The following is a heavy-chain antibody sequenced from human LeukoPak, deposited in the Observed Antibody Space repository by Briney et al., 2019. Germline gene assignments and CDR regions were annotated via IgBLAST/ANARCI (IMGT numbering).Heavy chain of an antibody. D-gene: IGHD1-7*01. V-gene: IGHV3-11*01. Sequence: GGSLRLSCAASGFNFNDFYMSWIRQAPGKGLEWISYISGSGTTIYYADSVKGRFTISRDNSKNTLYLQMNSLRAEDTAVYYCTTVGELRNKYWGQGTLVTVSS. J-gene: IGHJ4*02. CDR2: ISGSGTTI. CDR3: TTVGELRNKY. CDR1: GFNFNDFY.